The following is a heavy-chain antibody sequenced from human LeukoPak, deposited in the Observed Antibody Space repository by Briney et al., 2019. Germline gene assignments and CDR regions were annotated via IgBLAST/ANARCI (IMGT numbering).Heavy chain of an antibody. J-gene: IGHJ3*02. Sequence: PGGSLRLSCAASGFTFSSYWMHWVRQAPGKGLVWVSVIYSGGSTYYADSVKGRFTISRDNSKNTLYLQMNSLRAEDTAVYYCVRGVEQTFDIWGQGTMVIVSS. D-gene: IGHD1/OR15-1a*01. CDR2: IYSGGST. V-gene: IGHV3-66*01. CDR1: GFTFSSYW. CDR3: VRGVEQTFDI.